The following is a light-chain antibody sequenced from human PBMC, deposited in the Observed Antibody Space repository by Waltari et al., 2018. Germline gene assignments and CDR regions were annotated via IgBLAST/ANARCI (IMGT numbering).Light chain of an antibody. CDR1: QSVLYSSNNKNY. V-gene: IGKV4-1*01. CDR2: WAS. CDR3: QQYYSTPWT. Sequence: DIVMTKSPDSLAVSLGERATINCKSSQSVLYSSNNKNYLAWYQQKPGQPPKLLIYWASTRESGVPDRFSGRGSGTYFTLTISSLQAEDGAVYYCQQYYSTPWTFGQGTKVEIK. J-gene: IGKJ1*01.